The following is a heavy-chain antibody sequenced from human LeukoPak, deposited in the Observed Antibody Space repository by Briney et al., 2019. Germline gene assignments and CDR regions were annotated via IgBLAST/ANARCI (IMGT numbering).Heavy chain of an antibody. CDR1: GGSISSYY. CDR2: IYYSGST. CDR3: ARVAVAGVFDY. D-gene: IGHD6-19*01. J-gene: IGHJ4*02. V-gene: IGHV4-59*01. Sequence: SETLSLTCTVSGGSISSYYWSWIRQPPGKGLEWIGYIYYSGSTNYNPSLKSRVTISVDTSKNQFSLKLSSVTAADTAVCYCARVAVAGVFDYWGQGTLVTVSS.